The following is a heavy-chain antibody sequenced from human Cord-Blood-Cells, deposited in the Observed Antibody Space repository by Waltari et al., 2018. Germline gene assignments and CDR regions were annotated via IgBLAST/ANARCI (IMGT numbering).Heavy chain of an antibody. CDR2: IYYSGST. D-gene: IGHD2-2*01. Sequence: QVQLQESGPGLVKPSQTLSLTCTVSGGSISSGGSYWIWIRQHPGKGLEWIGYIYYSGSTYYNPSLKSRVTISVDTSKNQFSLKLSSVTAADTAVYYCARGGSVPAALYYYYMDVWGKGTTVTVSS. CDR3: ARGGSVPAALYYYYMDV. V-gene: IGHV4-31*03. J-gene: IGHJ6*03. CDR1: GGSISSGGSY.